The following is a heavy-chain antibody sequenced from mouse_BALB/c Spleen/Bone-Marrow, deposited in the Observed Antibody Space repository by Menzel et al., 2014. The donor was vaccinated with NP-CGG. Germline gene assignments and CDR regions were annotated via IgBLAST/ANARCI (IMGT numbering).Heavy chain of an antibody. CDR3: ARWEYYAMDY. J-gene: IGHJ4*01. Sequence: VQLKQSGAELVKPGASVKLSCTASGFNIKDTHMHWVKQRPEQGLEWIGRIDPANGNTKYDPKFQGKATITADTSSNTAYLQVSSLTSEDTAVYYCARWEYYAMDYWGQGTSVTVSS. CDR2: IDPANGNT. V-gene: IGHV14-3*02. D-gene: IGHD4-1*01. CDR1: GFNIKDTH.